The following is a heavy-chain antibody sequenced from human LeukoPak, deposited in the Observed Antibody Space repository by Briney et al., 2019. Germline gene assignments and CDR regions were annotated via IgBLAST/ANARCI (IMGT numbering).Heavy chain of an antibody. CDR2: ISGSGGST. Sequence: GGSLRLSCAASGFTFSSYAMSWVRQAPGKGLEWVSAISGSGGSTYYADSVKGRFTISRDNSKNTLYLQMNSLRAEDTAVYYCAKAAYDSSGWSPVAFDIWGQGTMVTVSS. J-gene: IGHJ3*02. CDR1: GFTFSSYA. V-gene: IGHV3-23*01. CDR3: AKAAYDSSGWSPVAFDI. D-gene: IGHD3-22*01.